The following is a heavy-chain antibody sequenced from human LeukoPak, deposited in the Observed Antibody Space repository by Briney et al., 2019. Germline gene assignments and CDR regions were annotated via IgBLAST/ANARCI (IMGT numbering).Heavy chain of an antibody. CDR2: ISGSSSHT. CDR1: GFTFSSYE. D-gene: IGHD6-13*01. Sequence: PGGSLRLSCVASGFTFSSYEMNWIRQAPGKGLEWLSYISGSSSHTNYADSVKGRFTISRDNAKKSLYLQMNSLRAEDSAVYYCARGGGYYFDYWGQGTLVTVSS. J-gene: IGHJ4*02. V-gene: IGHV3-11*05. CDR3: ARGGGYYFDY.